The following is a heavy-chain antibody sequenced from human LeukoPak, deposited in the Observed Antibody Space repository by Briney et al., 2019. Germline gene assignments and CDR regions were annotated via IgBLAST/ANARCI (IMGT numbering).Heavy chain of an antibody. CDR1: GYTFTGYY. V-gene: IGHV1-2*02. Sequence: ASVKVSCKASGYTFTGYYMHWVRQAPGQGLEWMGWINPNSGGTNYAQKFQGRVTMTRDTSISTAYMELSRLRSDDTAVYYCARGPLSSSPHLDWFDPWGQGTLVTVSS. CDR3: ARGPLSSSPHLDWFDP. CDR2: INPNSGGT. D-gene: IGHD6-6*01. J-gene: IGHJ5*02.